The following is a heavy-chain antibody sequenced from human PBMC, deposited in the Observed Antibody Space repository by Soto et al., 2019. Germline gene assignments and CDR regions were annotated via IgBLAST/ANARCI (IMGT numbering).Heavy chain of an antibody. D-gene: IGHD3-9*01. J-gene: IGHJ5*02. V-gene: IGHV4-59*08. Sequence: QVQLQASGPGLVKPSETLSLTCSVSGDFISNYYWSWIRQPPGKGLEWIGSIYYRGNTNYHPSLKSRVTISAATSNNQFSLKLSSVTAADAAVYYCARARDYDVLTGWRTYFDTWGPGILVTVSS. CDR2: IYYRGNT. CDR1: GDFISNYY. CDR3: ARARDYDVLTGWRTYFDT.